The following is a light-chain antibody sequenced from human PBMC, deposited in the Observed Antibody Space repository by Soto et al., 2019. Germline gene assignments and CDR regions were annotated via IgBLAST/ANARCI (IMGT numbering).Light chain of an antibody. J-gene: IGLJ3*02. CDR1: SSTFGSNY. Sequence: QSVLTQPPSATGTPGQRVTISCSGNSSTFGSNYVYWYQQFPGTAPKLLIYSNYQRPSGVPDRFTGSKSGTSASLAISGLRSEDEAEYYCAAWDDNSWVFGGGTKLTVL. CDR2: SNY. CDR3: AAWDDNSWV. V-gene: IGLV1-47*02.